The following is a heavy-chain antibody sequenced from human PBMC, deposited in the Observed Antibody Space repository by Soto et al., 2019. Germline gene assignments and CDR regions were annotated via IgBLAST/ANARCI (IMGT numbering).Heavy chain of an antibody. CDR2: ISSSSSTI. J-gene: IGHJ6*03. D-gene: IGHD6-13*01. Sequence: EVQLVESGGGLVQPGGSLRLSCAASGFTFSSYSMNWVRQAPGKGLEWVSYISSSSSTIYYADSVKGRFTISRDNAKNSLYLQMNSLRAEDTAVYYCAREKGGYSSSWGDYYYYCMDVWGKVTTVTVAS. V-gene: IGHV3-48*01. CDR3: AREKGGYSSSWGDYYYYCMDV. CDR1: GFTFSSYS.